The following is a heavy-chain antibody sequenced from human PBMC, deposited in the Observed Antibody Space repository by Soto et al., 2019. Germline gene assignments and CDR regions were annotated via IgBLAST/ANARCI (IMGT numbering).Heavy chain of an antibody. J-gene: IGHJ4*02. CDR1: GFTFSIYG. CDR2: IRYDGSNK. V-gene: IGHV3-33*01. CDR3: ARDPGGGDSY. D-gene: IGHD2-21*01. Sequence: QVQLVESGGGVVQPGRSLRLSCAASGFTFSIYGMHWVRQAPGKGLEWVAFIRYDGSNKDYADSVKGRFTISRDNSKNTLYLQMNSRRAEDTAVYYCARDPGGGDSYWGQGTLGSVSS.